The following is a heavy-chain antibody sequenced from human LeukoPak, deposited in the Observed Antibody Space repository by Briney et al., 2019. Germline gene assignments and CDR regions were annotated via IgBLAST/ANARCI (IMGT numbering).Heavy chain of an antibody. CDR3: AKGDYYDLDY. Sequence: GGSLRLSCAASGFTFSTYGMNWVRQAPGKGLEWVSVITSGVGITYYADSVKGRFTISRDNSRNTLYLQMNSLTAEDTAVYYCAKGDYYDLDYWGQGTLVTVSS. CDR2: ITSGVGIT. V-gene: IGHV3-23*01. CDR1: GFTFSTYG. J-gene: IGHJ4*02. D-gene: IGHD3-22*01.